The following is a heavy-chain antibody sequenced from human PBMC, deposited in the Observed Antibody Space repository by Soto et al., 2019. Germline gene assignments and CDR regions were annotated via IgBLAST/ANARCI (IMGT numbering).Heavy chain of an antibody. CDR1: GYTFSTSG. D-gene: IGHD3-16*02. CDR3: ARRPVIYAFDI. J-gene: IGHJ3*02. CDR2: ISDHNGDT. Sequence: ASVKVSCKASGYTFSTSGITWVRQAPGQGLEWMGWISDHNGDTKYAQKLQGRVTMTTDTSTSTAYMELRSLRSDDTAIYYCARRPVIYAFDIWGQGTMVTVSS. V-gene: IGHV1-18*01.